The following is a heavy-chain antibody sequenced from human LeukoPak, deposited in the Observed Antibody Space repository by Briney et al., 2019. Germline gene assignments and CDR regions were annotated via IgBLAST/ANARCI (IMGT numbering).Heavy chain of an antibody. CDR3: ARRVRHHSYYYYGMDV. D-gene: IGHD4-23*01. V-gene: IGHV4-39*01. CDR1: GFTFSSFW. Sequence: GSLRLSCAASGFTFSSFWMSWVRQPPGKGLEWIGSIYYSGSTYYNPSLKSRVTISVDTSKNQFSLKLSSVTAADTAVYYCARRVRHHSYYYYGMDVWGQGTTVTVSS. J-gene: IGHJ6*02. CDR2: IYYSGST.